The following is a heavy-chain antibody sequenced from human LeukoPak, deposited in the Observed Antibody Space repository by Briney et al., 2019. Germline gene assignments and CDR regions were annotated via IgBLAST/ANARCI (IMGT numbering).Heavy chain of an antibody. CDR2: IYPNSGGT. V-gene: IGHV1-2*02. J-gene: IGHJ3*02. D-gene: IGHD1-26*01. CDR1: AYTFTGYY. CDR3: ARGGSYLSAFDI. Sequence: VASVKVSCKASAYTFTGYYMHWVRQAPGQGLEWMGWIYPNSGGTNYAQKFQGRVTMTRDTSISTAYMELSRLRSDDTAVYYCARGGSYLSAFDIWGQGTMVTVSS.